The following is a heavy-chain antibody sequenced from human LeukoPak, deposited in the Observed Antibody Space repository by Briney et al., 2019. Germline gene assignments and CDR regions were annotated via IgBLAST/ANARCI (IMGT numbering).Heavy chain of an antibody. CDR3: AFRFYYDSRGYYYVPDAFDV. CDR2: VSGSGGSP. CDR1: GFTFSSFA. J-gene: IGHJ3*01. D-gene: IGHD3-22*01. Sequence: PGGSLRLSCAASGFTFSSFALSWVRQSPGKGLEWVSGVSGSGGSPYYADSVNGRFIISRDNSKDTLYLQMNSLRAEDTAVYFCAFRFYYDSRGYYYVPDAFDVWGQGTKVAVSS. V-gene: IGHV3-23*01.